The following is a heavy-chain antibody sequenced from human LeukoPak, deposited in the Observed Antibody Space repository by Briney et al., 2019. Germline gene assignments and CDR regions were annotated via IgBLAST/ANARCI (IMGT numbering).Heavy chain of an antibody. V-gene: IGHV4-61*01. J-gene: IGHJ4*02. D-gene: IGHD3-3*01. CDR2: FYYSGST. Sequence: SETLSLTCTVSGGSVSSGSYYWSWIRQPPGKRLEWIGYFYYSGSTKYNPSLKSRVTISVDTSKNQFSLELSSVTAADTAVYYCASTPYYDYWTGYFPFDYWGQGIPVTVSS. CDR1: GGSVSSGSYY. CDR3: ASTPYYDYWTGYFPFDY.